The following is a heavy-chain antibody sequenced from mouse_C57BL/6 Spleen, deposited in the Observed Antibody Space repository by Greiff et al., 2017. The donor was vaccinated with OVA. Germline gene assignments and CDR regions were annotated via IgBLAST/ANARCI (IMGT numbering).Heavy chain of an antibody. CDR3: ARHDSSGPFFDY. V-gene: IGHV5-6*01. Sequence: EVNVVESGGDLVKPGGSLKLSCAASGFTFSSYGMSWVRQTPDKRLEWVATISSGGSYTYYPDSVKGRFTISRDNAKNTLYLQMSSLKSEDTAMYYCARHDSSGPFFDYWGQGTTLTVSS. D-gene: IGHD3-2*02. J-gene: IGHJ2*01. CDR1: GFTFSSYG. CDR2: ISSGGSYT.